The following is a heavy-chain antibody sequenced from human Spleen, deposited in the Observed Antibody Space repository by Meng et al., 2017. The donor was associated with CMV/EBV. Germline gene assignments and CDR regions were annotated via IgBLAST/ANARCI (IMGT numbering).Heavy chain of an antibody. V-gene: IGHV3-30-3*01. CDR1: GFTFSSYA. CDR2: ISYDGSNK. Sequence: GGSLRLSCAASGFTFSSYAMHWVRQAPGKGLEWVAVISYDGSNKYYADSVKGRFTISRDNSKNTLYLQMNSLRPEDTAVYYCARDNLFWGWFDYWGQGALVTVSS. CDR3: ARDNLFWGWFDY. J-gene: IGHJ4*02. D-gene: IGHD3-16*01.